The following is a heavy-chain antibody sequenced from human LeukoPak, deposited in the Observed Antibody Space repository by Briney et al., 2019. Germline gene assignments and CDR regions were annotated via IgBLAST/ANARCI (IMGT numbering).Heavy chain of an antibody. D-gene: IGHD6-19*01. CDR2: IDPPSGTP. CDR3: ARSGFSTGFYLDF. CDR1: GYTFTSYG. Sequence: ASVKVSCKASGYTFTSYGISWVRQAPGQGLEWMGWIDPPSGTPHYAQKFQDAVTLTRDTSIGTAYMEVHRLQPDDTAVYYCARSGFSTGFYLDFWGQGTLISVSS. V-gene: IGHV1-2*02. J-gene: IGHJ4*02.